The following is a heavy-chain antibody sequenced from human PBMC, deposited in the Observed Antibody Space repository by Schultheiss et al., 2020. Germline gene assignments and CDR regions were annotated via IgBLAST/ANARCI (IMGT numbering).Heavy chain of an antibody. Sequence: SETLSLTCTVSGGSISSYYWSWIRQPPGKGLEWIGYIYFSGITNYNPSLKSRVTISIDTSKNQFSLKLSSVTAADTAVYYCARGAYRLSGQFDYWGQGTLVTVSS. CDR2: IYFSGIT. CDR1: GGSISSYY. J-gene: IGHJ4*02. CDR3: ARGAYRLSGQFDY. D-gene: IGHD3-16*02. V-gene: IGHV4-59*12.